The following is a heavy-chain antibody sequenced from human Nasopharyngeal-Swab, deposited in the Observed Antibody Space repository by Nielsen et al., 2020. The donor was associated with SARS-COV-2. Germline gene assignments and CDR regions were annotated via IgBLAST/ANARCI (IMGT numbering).Heavy chain of an antibody. V-gene: IGHV4-59*08. CDR1: GGSISSYY. CDR2: IYYSGST. CDR3: ASGYSSGWYQIDY. J-gene: IGHJ4*02. Sequence: SDTLSLTCTVSGGSISSYYWSWIRQPPGKGLEWIGYIYYSGSTNYNPSLKSRVTISVDTSKNQFSLKLSSVTAADTAVYYCASGYSSGWYQIDYWGQGTLVTVSS. D-gene: IGHD6-19*01.